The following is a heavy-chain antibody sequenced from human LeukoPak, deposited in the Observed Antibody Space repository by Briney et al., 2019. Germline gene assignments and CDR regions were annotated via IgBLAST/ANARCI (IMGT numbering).Heavy chain of an antibody. D-gene: IGHD1-26*01. J-gene: IGHJ4*02. CDR1: GGTFSSYA. Sequence: SVKVSCKASGGTFSSYAISWVRQAPGQGLEWMGGIIPIFGTANYAQKFQGRVTITADESTSTAYMELSSLRSEDTAVYYCARDRMVGATNFDYWGQGTLVTVSS. CDR2: IIPIFGTA. CDR3: ARDRMVGATNFDY. V-gene: IGHV1-69*13.